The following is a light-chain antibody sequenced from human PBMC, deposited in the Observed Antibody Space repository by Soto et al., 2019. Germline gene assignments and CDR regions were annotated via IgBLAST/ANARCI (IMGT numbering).Light chain of an antibody. CDR3: QQYDTYPWT. CDR1: QNIKTW. Sequence: DIQMTQSPSTLSASVGDRVTITCRASQNIKTWLAWLQQKSGKGPNLLIYAASSLESGVPSRFSGSGSGTEFTFTISSLQPDDVATYYCQQYDTYPWTSGQGTKVEIK. J-gene: IGKJ1*01. V-gene: IGKV1-5*03. CDR2: AAS.